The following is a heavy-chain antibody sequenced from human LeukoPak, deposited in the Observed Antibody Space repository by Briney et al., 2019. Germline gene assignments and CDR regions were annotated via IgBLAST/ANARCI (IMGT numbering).Heavy chain of an antibody. J-gene: IGHJ5*02. CDR1: GYIFTSYV. V-gene: IGHV1-3*01. Sequence: ASVKVSCKASGYIFTSYVMHWVRPAPGQRLEWMGWINAGNGNTKYSQKFQDRVTITRDTSASTAYMELSSLRSEDTAVYYCARNLGGSSTTWGQGTLVTVSS. D-gene: IGHD2-2*01. CDR3: ARNLGGSSTT. CDR2: INAGNGNT.